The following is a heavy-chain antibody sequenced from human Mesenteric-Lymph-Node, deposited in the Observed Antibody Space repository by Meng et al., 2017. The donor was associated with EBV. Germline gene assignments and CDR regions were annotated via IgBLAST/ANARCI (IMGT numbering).Heavy chain of an antibody. J-gene: IGHJ5*02. CDR3: TRVVYREFDP. Sequence: QWQYGAEVKKPGASVKVSCKASGYTLTSNYIPWVQQAPGQGPEWMGLINPSSGGTSYAQKFQGRVTMTRDTSTSTVYMEVISLRSDDTAVYYCTRVVYREFDPWGQGTLVTVSS. CDR1: GYTLTSNY. V-gene: IGHV1-46*01. CDR2: INPSSGGT. D-gene: IGHD5/OR15-5a*01.